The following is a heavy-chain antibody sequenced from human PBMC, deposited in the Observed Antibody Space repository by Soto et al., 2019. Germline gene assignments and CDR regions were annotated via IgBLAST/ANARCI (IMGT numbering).Heavy chain of an antibody. CDR1: GYTFTSYY. D-gene: IGHD3-10*01. J-gene: IGHJ4*02. CDR3: ARVAPTYYYGSGARNMGYIDY. CDR2: INPSGGST. Sequence: ASVKVSCKASGYTFTSYYMHWVRQAPGQGLEWMGIINPSGGSTSYAQKFQGRVTMTRDTSTSTVYMELSSLRSEDTAVYYCARVAPTYYYGSGARNMGYIDYRGQGTLVTVSS. V-gene: IGHV1-46*01.